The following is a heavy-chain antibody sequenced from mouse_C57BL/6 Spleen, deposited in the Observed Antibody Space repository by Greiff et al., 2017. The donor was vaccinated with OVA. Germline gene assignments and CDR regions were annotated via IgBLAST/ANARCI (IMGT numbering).Heavy chain of an antibody. D-gene: IGHD4-1*01. J-gene: IGHJ2*01. CDR1: GFSFNTYA. CDR2: IRSKSNNYAT. CDR3: VRQLTGFDY. Sequence: EVKLVESGGGLVQPKGSLKLSCAASGFSFNTYAMNWVRQAPGKGLEWVARIRSKSNNYATYYADSVKDRFTISRDDSESMLYLQMNNLKTEDTAMYYCVRQLTGFDYWGQGTTLTVSS. V-gene: IGHV10-1*01.